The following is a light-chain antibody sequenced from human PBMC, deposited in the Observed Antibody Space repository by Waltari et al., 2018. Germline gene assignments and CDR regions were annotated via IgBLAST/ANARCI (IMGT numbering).Light chain of an antibody. CDR1: KSVRSTC. Sequence: EMVSTQPPGILSLPPGERATLSSRASKSVRSTCLAWYQQKPGQAPRLLIYGSSNRATGIPDRFSGSGSGTDFTLTIDRLEPEDFAVYYCQQYGSSPPIFTFGPGTKVNI. CDR3: QQYGSSPPIFT. CDR2: GSS. J-gene: IGKJ3*01. V-gene: IGKV3-20*01.